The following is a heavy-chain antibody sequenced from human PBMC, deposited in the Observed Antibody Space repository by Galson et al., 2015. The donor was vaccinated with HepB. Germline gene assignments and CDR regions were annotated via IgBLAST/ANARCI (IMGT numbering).Heavy chain of an antibody. CDR1: GFTFSSYG. CDR2: IWYDGSNK. J-gene: IGHJ2*01. D-gene: IGHD4-17*01. V-gene: IGHV3-33*08. Sequence: SLRLSCAASGFTFSSYGMHWVRQAPGKGLEWVAVIWYDGSNKYYADSVKGRFTISRDNFKNTVYLQMHSLRAEDTAVYYCARDRVLRSLGYWYFDLWGRGTLVTVSS. CDR3: ARDRVLRSLGYWYFDL.